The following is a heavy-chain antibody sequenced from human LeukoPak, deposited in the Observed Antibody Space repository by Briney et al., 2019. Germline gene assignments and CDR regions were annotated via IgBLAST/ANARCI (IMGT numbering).Heavy chain of an antibody. CDR2: IKQDGSEK. CDR3: TRAGVLARSCSSTSCSYYMDV. Sequence: PGGSLRLSCAASGFTFSSYWMSWVRQAPGKGLEWVANIKQDGSEKYFVDSVKGRFTISRDNAKNSLYLQMNSLRVEDTAVYYCTRAGVLARSCSSTSCSYYMDVWGKGTAVTVSS. V-gene: IGHV3-7*01. J-gene: IGHJ6*03. CDR1: GFTFSSYW. D-gene: IGHD2-2*01.